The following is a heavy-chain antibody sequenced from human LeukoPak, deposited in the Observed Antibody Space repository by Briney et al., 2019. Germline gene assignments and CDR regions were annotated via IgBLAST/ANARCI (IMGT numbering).Heavy chain of an antibody. V-gene: IGHV3-30*02. D-gene: IGHD1-26*01. CDR2: IRYDGSNK. CDR3: AKEKRWELQGYYYYMDV. J-gene: IGHJ6*03. Sequence: GGSLRLSCAASGFTFSSYGMHWVRQAPGKGLEWVAFIRYDGSNKYYADSVKGRFTISRDNSKNTLYLQMNSLRAEDTAVYYCAKEKRWELQGYYYYMDVWGKGTTVTVSS. CDR1: GFTFSSYG.